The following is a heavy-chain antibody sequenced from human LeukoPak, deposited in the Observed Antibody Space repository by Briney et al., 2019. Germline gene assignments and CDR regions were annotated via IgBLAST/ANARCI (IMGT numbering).Heavy chain of an antibody. D-gene: IGHD2-21*01. CDR3: AREARTLHNWFDP. Sequence: NPSETLSLTCTVSGGSISSSSYYWGWIRQPPGKGLEWIGSIYYSGSTYYNPSLKSRVTISVDTSKNQFSLKLSSVTAADTAVYYCAREARTLHNWFDPWGQGTLVTVSS. J-gene: IGHJ5*02. CDR2: IYYSGST. CDR1: GGSISSSSYY. V-gene: IGHV4-39*07.